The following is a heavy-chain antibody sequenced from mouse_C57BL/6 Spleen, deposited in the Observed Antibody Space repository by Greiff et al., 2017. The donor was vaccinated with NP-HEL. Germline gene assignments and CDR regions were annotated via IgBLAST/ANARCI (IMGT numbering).Heavy chain of an antibody. CDR3: AGEGDWDYFDY. V-gene: IGHV5-4*01. CDR2: ISDGGSYT. J-gene: IGHJ2*01. CDR1: GFTFSSYA. Sequence: EVHLVESGGGLVKPGGSLKLSCAASGFTFSSYAMSWVRQTPEKRLEWVATISDGGSYTYYPDNVKGRVTISTDNAKNNLYLQMSHLKSEDTAMYYFAGEGDWDYFDYWGQGTTLTVSS. D-gene: IGHD4-1*01.